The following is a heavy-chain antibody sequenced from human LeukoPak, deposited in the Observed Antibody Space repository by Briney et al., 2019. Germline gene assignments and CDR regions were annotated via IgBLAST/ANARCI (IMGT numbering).Heavy chain of an antibody. J-gene: IGHJ3*02. V-gene: IGHV3-15*07. CDR1: GFTFSNAW. D-gene: IGHD2-15*01. CDR3: ATEGYGDAFDI. CDR2: IKSRSYGGTA. Sequence: PGGSLRLSCAASGFTFSNAWINWVRQAPGKGLEWVGRIKSRSYGGTADYAAPVKGRFTISRDDSKNTLYLQMKSPKTEDTAMYYCATEGYGDAFDIWGPGTRISVSS.